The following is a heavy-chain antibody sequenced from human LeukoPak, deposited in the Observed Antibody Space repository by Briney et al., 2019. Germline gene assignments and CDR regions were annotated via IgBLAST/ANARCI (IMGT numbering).Heavy chain of an antibody. CDR3: ARDLDWYYFDY. CDR2: ISYDGSNK. D-gene: IGHD3-3*01. J-gene: IGHJ4*02. Sequence: RGSLRLSCAASGFTFSSYAMHWVRQAPGKGLEWVAVISYDGSNKYYADSVKGRFTISRDNSKNTLYLQMNSLRAEDTAVYYCARDLDWYYFDYWGQGTLVTVSS. CDR1: GFTFSSYA. V-gene: IGHV3-30*01.